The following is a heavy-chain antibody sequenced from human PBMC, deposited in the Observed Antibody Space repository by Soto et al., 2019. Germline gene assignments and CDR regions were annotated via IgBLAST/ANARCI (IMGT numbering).Heavy chain of an antibody. V-gene: IGHV2-5*02. CDR3: ALCLDYGYVWGSFPFGY. Sequence: ESGPTLVNPTQTLTLTCTFSGFSLSTSGVGVGWIRQPPGKALEWLALIYWDDDKRYSPSLKSRLTITKDTSKNQVVLTMTNMEPVDIATYYCALCLDYGYVWGSFPFGYWGQGTLVTVSS. J-gene: IGHJ4*02. CDR2: IYWDDDK. CDR1: GFSLSTSGVG. D-gene: IGHD3-16*01.